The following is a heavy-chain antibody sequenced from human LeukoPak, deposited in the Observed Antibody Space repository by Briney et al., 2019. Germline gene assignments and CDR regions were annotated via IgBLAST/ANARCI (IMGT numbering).Heavy chain of an antibody. CDR1: GGTFSSYA. D-gene: IGHD3-10*01. Sequence: SVKVSCKASGGTFSSYAISWVRQAPGQGLEWMGGIIPIFGTANYAQKFQGRVTITADESTSTAYMELSSLRSEDTAVYYCAMPPRSGSYYIYYFDYWGQGTLVTVSS. J-gene: IGHJ4*02. CDR2: IIPIFGTA. V-gene: IGHV1-69*13. CDR3: AMPPRSGSYYIYYFDY.